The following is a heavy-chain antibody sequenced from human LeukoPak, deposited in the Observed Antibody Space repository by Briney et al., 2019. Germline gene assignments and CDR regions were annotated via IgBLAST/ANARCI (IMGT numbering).Heavy chain of an antibody. Sequence: GASVKVSCKASGGTFSSYAISWVRQAPGQGLEWMGGIIPIFGTANYAQKFQGRVTITADESTSTAYMERSSLRSEDTAVYYCARGGDYGDYVDFSWFDPWGQGTLVTVSS. CDR3: ARGGDYGDYVDFSWFDP. D-gene: IGHD4-17*01. V-gene: IGHV1-69*13. CDR2: IIPIFGTA. CDR1: GGTFSSYA. J-gene: IGHJ5*02.